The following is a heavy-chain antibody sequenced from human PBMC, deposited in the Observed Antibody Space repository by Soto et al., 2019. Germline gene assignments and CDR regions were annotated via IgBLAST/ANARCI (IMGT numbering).Heavy chain of an antibody. J-gene: IGHJ3*02. CDR2: MSHRGGT. D-gene: IGHD1-1*01. Sequence: QVQLQQWGAGLLKPSETLSLTCAVYGGFVSSGRYYWSWIRQPPGKGLEWIGEMSHRGGTHFKPSPKSRVTISVDTSKNQFSLKMSSVTAADTALYYCARVERGTATTVVDAFDIWGPGTMVTVSS. CDR3: ARVERGTATTVVDAFDI. V-gene: IGHV4-34*01. CDR1: GGFVSSGRYY.